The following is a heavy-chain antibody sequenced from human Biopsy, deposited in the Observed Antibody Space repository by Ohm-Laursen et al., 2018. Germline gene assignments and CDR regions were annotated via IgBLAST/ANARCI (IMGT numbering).Heavy chain of an antibody. J-gene: IGHJ6*02. Sequence: SETLSLTCTVSGVSITAYYWSWIRQPPGKGLECIGNIHHSGSTNYNPSLRGRVTISVDTSKNQFSLKLSSVTAADTAVYFCARDVKRYCSGTSCYSGYFGMDVWGQGTTVTVS. D-gene: IGHD2-2*01. CDR1: GVSITAYY. CDR3: ARDVKRYCSGTSCYSGYFGMDV. V-gene: IGHV4-59*01. CDR2: IHHSGST.